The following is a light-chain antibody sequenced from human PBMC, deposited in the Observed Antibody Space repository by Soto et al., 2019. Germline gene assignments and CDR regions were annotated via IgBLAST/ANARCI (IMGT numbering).Light chain of an antibody. CDR1: QSISSW. CDR2: DAS. J-gene: IGKJ1*01. CDR3: QHYVTSLTT. Sequence: DIQMTQSPSTLSASVGDRVTISCRASQSISSWLAWYQQKPGKAPNLLIYDASSLQSGVPSRFSGIGSGTEFTLTISSLQPDDFAVYYCQHYVTSLTTFGQGTKVDI. V-gene: IGKV1-5*01.